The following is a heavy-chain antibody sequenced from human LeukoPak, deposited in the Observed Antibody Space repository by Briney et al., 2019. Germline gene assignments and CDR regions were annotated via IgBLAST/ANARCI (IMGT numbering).Heavy chain of an antibody. D-gene: IGHD3-22*01. Sequence: GGSLPLSCAASGFTFSRFWMSWVRQAPGKGLEWVANIEKVGREKYYVDSVKGRFTISRDNAKNALYLQMNSLRAEDTAVYYCARNSYDNSGDYNIADAFDIWGQGTMVTVSS. V-gene: IGHV3-7*01. J-gene: IGHJ3*02. CDR2: IEKVGREK. CDR1: GFTFSRFW. CDR3: ARNSYDNSGDYNIADAFDI.